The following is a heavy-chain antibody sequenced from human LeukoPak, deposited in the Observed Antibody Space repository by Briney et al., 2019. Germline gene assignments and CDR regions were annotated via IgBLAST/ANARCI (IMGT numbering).Heavy chain of an antibody. CDR3: ARSLDY. CDR2: ISSSGNTI. Sequence: GGSLRLSCAASGFTFSSYAMSWVRQAPGKGLEWVSYISSSGNTIYYADSVKGRFTISRDNAKNSLHLHLNSLTVEDTAVYYCARSLDYWGQGTLVTVAS. CDR1: GFTFSSYA. V-gene: IGHV3-48*01. J-gene: IGHJ4*02.